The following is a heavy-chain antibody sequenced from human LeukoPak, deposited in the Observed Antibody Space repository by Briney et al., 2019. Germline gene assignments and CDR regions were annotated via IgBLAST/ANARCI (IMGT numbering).Heavy chain of an antibody. J-gene: IGHJ5*02. V-gene: IGHV4-59*08. D-gene: IGHD2-15*01. Sequence: SETLSLTCTVSGGSITNYNWNWIRQPPGKGLEWIAYISDSGSTNYNPSLQSRVTISVDTSKNQFSLKLSSVTASDTAVYYCARRRVGDLTVGSDTWFDPWGQGALVTVSS. CDR3: ARRRVGDLTVGSDTWFDP. CDR2: ISDSGST. CDR1: GGSITNYN.